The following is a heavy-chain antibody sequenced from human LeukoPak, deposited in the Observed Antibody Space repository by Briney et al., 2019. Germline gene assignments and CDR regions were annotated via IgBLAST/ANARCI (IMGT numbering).Heavy chain of an antibody. Sequence: PGGFLRLSCAASGFTFSSYEMNWVRQAPGKGLEWVSYISSSGSTIYYADSVKGRFTISRDNAKNSLYLQMNSLGAEDTAFYYCARDTAVAGTSYYYYMDVWGKGTTVTVSS. CDR2: ISSSGSTI. J-gene: IGHJ6*03. CDR1: GFTFSSYE. V-gene: IGHV3-48*03. D-gene: IGHD6-19*01. CDR3: ARDTAVAGTSYYYYMDV.